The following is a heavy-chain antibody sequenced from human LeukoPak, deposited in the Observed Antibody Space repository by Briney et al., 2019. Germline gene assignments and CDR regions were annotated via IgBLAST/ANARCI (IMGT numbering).Heavy chain of an antibody. Sequence: SETLSLTCSVSGGSINSGAYYWIWIRQHPGKGLEWIGYIYNSGSTYYNPSLKSRVTISVDTSKNRFSLKLSSVTAADTAAYYCARASWRIVAAGSWFDPWGQGTLVTVSS. J-gene: IGHJ5*02. V-gene: IGHV4-31*03. CDR2: IYNSGST. CDR1: GGSINSGAYY. CDR3: ARASWRIVAAGSWFDP. D-gene: IGHD6-13*01.